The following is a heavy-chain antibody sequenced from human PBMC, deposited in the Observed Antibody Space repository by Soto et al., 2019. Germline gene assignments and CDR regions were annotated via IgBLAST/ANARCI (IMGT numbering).Heavy chain of an antibody. CDR2: IYPGDSDT. Sequence: GESLKISCKGSEYSFSTYWIAWVRQMPGKGLEWMGIIYPGDSDTRYSPSFQGQVTISADKSLSTAHLQWSSLKASDTAMYYCARQIRHYESWNNKYFYYGLDVWGQGTTVTVS. D-gene: IGHD3-3*01. CDR1: EYSFSTYW. CDR3: ARQIRHYESWNNKYFYYGLDV. J-gene: IGHJ6*02. V-gene: IGHV5-51*01.